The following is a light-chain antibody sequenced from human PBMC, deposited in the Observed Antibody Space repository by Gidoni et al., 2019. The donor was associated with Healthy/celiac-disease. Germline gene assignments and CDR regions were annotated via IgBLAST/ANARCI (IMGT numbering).Light chain of an antibody. Sequence: EIVMTQSPATLYVSPGARATLSCRASQSVSSNLAWYQQKPGQAPRLLIYGASTSATGIPARFSGSGSGTEVTLTISSLQSEDVAVYYCQQYNNWPPYTFGQGTKLEIK. J-gene: IGKJ2*01. V-gene: IGKV3-15*01. CDR3: QQYNNWPPYT. CDR2: GAS. CDR1: QSVSSN.